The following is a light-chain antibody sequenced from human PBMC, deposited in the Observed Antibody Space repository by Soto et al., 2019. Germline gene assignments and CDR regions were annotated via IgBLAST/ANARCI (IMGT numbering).Light chain of an antibody. Sequence: EVGRTQSPATLSVSPGGRATLSCRASQSVSSNLAWYQQKPGQAPRLLISGASTRATGIPARFSGSGSGTEFTLTISSLQSEDFALYYCQQYNIWPRTFGQGTKVDI. V-gene: IGKV3-15*01. CDR1: QSVSSN. J-gene: IGKJ1*01. CDR2: GAS. CDR3: QQYNIWPRT.